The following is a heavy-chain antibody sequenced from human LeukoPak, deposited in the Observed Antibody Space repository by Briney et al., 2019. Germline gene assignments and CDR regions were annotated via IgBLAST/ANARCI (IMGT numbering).Heavy chain of an antibody. CDR1: GFTFSSYG. V-gene: IGHV3-33*01. CDR2: IWYDGSNK. CDR3: AREITSGYSSSRYYFDY. D-gene: IGHD6-13*01. J-gene: IGHJ4*02. Sequence: PGRSLRLSCAASGFTFSSYGMHWVRQAPGKGLEWVAVIWYDGSNKYYADSVKGRFTISRDNSKNTLYLQMNSLRAKDTAVYYCAREITSGYSSSRYYFDYWGQGTLVTVSS.